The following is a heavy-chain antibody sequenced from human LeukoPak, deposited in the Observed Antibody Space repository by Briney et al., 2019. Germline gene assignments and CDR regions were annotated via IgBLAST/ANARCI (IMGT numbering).Heavy chain of an antibody. J-gene: IGHJ4*02. CDR2: ISSSGGVT. Sequence: GGSLRLSCAASGFTFSNHAMSWVRQAPGKGLEWASAISSSGGVTYYADSVKGRFTISRDNSKNTLYLQMNSLRAEDTAVYYCAKDSEYYYDSSGYSASWFDYWGQGTLVTVSS. CDR3: AKDSEYYYDSSGYSASWFDY. D-gene: IGHD3-22*01. CDR1: GFTFSNHA. V-gene: IGHV3-23*01.